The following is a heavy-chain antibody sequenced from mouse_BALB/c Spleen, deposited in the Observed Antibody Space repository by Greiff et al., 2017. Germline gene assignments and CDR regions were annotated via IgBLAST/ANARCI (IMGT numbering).Heavy chain of an antibody. CDR2: ISSGGST. J-gene: IGHJ4*01. CDR3: ARGEDYYGSLYAMDY. V-gene: IGHV5-6-5*01. CDR1: GFTFSSYA. Sequence: EVMLVESGGGLVKPGGSPKLSCAASGFTFSSYAMSWVRQTPEKRLEWVASISSGGSTYYPDSVKGRFTISRDNARNILYLQMSSLRSEDTAMYYCARGEDYYGSLYAMDYWGQGTSVTVSS. D-gene: IGHD1-1*01.